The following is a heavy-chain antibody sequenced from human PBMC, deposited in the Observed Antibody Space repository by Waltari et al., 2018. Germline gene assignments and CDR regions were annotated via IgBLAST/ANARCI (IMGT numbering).Heavy chain of an antibody. D-gene: IGHD2-15*01. CDR3: VRLEDCTGPGGHCYSGDPFALDV. V-gene: IGHV4-34*02. CDR1: GGSFRAYS. Sequence: QVQLQQWGAGLLQSSETLSLTCAVHGGSFRAYSWAWVGHPPGKGREWIGEINHAGYTNHNPSLRSRVTMSADTSKSQFSLKLNSVTAADTAVYYCVRLEDCTGPGGHCYSGDPFALDVWGQGTTVTVSS. CDR2: INHAGYT. J-gene: IGHJ6*02.